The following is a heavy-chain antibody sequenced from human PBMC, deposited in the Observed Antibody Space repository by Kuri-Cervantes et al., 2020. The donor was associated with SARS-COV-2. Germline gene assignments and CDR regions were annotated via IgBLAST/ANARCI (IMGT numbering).Heavy chain of an antibody. CDR3: ARDGITYGSGSSEGYYYYGMDV. Sequence: GESLKISCAASGFTFSSYGMHWVRQAPGKGLEWVAVIWYDGSNKYYADSVKGRFTISRDNSKNTLYLQMNSLRAEDTAVYYCARDGITYGSGSSEGYYYYGMDVWGQGTTVTVSS. D-gene: IGHD3-10*01. J-gene: IGHJ6*02. CDR1: GFTFSSYG. CDR2: IWYDGSNK. V-gene: IGHV3-33*01.